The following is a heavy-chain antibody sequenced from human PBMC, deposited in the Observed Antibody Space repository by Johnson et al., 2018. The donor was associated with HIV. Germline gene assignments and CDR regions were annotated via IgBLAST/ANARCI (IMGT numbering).Heavy chain of an antibody. CDR1: GFTVSSNY. D-gene: IGHD3-10*01. CDR3: ASDNGGTKDAFDM. J-gene: IGHJ3*02. CDR2: IYRGGNT. V-gene: IGHV3-53*01. Sequence: VQLVESGGGLIQPGGSLRLSCAASGFTVSSNYMSWVRQAPGKGLEWVSVIYRGGNTYYAYSVKGRFTISRDNSKNTLYLQMNSLRAEDTAVYYCASDNGGTKDAFDMWGQGTMVTVSS.